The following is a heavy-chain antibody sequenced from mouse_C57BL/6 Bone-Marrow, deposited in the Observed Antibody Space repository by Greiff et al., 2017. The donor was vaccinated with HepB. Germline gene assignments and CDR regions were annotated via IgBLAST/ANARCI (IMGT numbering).Heavy chain of an antibody. D-gene: IGHD1-1*01. J-gene: IGHJ4*01. CDR1: GFNIKDDY. Sequence: VQLQQSGAELVRPGASVKLSCTASGFNIKDDYIHRVKQRPEQGLEWIGWIDPENGDTEYASKFQGKATITADTSSNTAYLQLSSLTSEDTAVYYCTSYYYGSSYDAMDYWGQGTSVTVSS. V-gene: IGHV14-4*01. CDR3: TSYYYGSSYDAMDY. CDR2: IDPENGDT.